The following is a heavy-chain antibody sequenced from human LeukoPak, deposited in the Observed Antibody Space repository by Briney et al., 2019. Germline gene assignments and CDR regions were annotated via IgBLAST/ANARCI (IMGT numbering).Heavy chain of an antibody. D-gene: IGHD2-15*01. V-gene: IGHV3-33*08. CDR1: GFTFSSYA. CDR3: ARDSAGGNFGY. CDR2: IWYDGSNK. Sequence: GGSLRLSCAASGFTFSSYAMHWVRQAPGKGLEWVAVIWYDGSNKYYADSVKGRFTISRDNSKNTLYLQMNSLRAEDTAVYYCARDSAGGNFGYWGQGTLVTVSS. J-gene: IGHJ4*02.